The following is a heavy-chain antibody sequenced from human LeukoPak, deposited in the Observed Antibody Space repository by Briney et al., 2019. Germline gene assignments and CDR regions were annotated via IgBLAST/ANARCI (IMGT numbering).Heavy chain of an antibody. J-gene: IGHJ6*04. V-gene: IGHV3-48*03. CDR3: AELGITMIGGV. Sequence: GPSLRLSCAASAFTVSSYEMNWVRQAPGKGLEWVSYISSSATTIYYADSVKGRFTISRDNAKNSLYLQMNSLRAEDTAVYYCAELGITMIGGVWGKGTTVTISS. CDR2: ISSSATTI. D-gene: IGHD3-10*02. CDR1: AFTVSSYE.